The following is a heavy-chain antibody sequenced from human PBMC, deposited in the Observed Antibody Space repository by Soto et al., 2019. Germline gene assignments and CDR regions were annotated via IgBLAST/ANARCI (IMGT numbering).Heavy chain of an antibody. CDR1: GGTFNTYA. CDR3: AREVQVHTPAFVY. V-gene: IGHV1-69*19. Sequence: QVQLVQSGAEMKKPGSSVKVSCQSSGGTFNTYAMNWVRQAPGQGPEWMGDISPMFGAANYAPKFQGRVTITADESTGTSYIQLSSLTSEDTALYFWAREVQVHTPAFVYWGQGTLVTFS. D-gene: IGHD2-15*01. CDR2: ISPMFGAA. J-gene: IGHJ4*02.